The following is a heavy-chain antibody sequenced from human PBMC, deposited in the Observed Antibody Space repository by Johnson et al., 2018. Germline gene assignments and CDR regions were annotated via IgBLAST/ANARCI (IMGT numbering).Heavy chain of an antibody. D-gene: IGHD5-18*01. J-gene: IGHJ3*02. CDR2: IIPIFGTA. CDR1: GGTFSSYA. V-gene: IGHV1-69*12. Sequence: QVQLVQSGAEVKKPGSSVKVSCKASGGTFSSYAISWVRQAPGQGLEWMGGIIPIFGTANYAQKFQGRVTITADESTGTAYMELSSLRSEDTAVYYCARGEGDIAMVTGGALDIGGKGTMVTVSS. CDR3: ARGEGDIAMVTGGALDI.